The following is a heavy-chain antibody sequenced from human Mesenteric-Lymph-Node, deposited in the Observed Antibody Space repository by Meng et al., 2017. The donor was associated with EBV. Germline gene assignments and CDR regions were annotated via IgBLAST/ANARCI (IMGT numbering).Heavy chain of an antibody. Sequence: QVQLQQWGEGLLKPSETLSLTCAVYGGSFSGYYWSWIRQPPGKGLEWIGEINHSGSTNYNPSLKSRVTMSVDMSKNQFSLKLSSVTAADTAVYYCARGEVFDSWGQGTLVTVSS. CDR1: GGSFSGYY. V-gene: IGHV4-34*01. CDR2: INHSGST. J-gene: IGHJ4*02. CDR3: ARGEVFDS.